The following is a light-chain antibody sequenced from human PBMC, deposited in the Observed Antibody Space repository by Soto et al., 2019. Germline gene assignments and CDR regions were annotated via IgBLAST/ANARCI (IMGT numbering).Light chain of an antibody. V-gene: IGLV1-44*01. CDR1: ASNLGGNP. Sequence: QSVLTQPPSVSGTPGQKVSISCSGSASNLGGNPVNWYQHLPGAAPKLLIYTNHQRPSGVPDRFSGSKSGTSASPAISGLRSEDEADFYCAAWDDSLNAVVFGGGTQLTVL. CDR3: AAWDDSLNAVV. J-gene: IGLJ2*01. CDR2: TNH.